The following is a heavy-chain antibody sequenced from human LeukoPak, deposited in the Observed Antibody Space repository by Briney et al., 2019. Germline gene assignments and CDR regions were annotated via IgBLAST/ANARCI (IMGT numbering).Heavy chain of an antibody. Sequence: GGSLRLSCAASGFTFSSYAMSWVRQAPGKGLEWVAVISYDGSNKYYADSVKGRFTISRDNSKNTLYLQMNSLRAEDTAVYYCARGNYTLSFDYWGQGTLVTVSS. CDR2: ISYDGSNK. CDR3: ARGNYTLSFDY. D-gene: IGHD1-7*01. CDR1: GFTFSSYA. V-gene: IGHV3-30-3*01. J-gene: IGHJ4*02.